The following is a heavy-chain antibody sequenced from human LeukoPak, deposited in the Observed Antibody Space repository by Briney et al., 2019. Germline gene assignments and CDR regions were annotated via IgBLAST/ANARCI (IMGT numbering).Heavy chain of an antibody. D-gene: IGHD5-24*01. V-gene: IGHV3-30*02. CDR1: GFTFSSYG. CDR2: IRYDGSNK. Sequence: PGGSLRLSCAASGFTFSSYGMHWVRQAPGKGLEWVAFIRYDGSNKYYADSVKGRFTISRDNSKNTLYLQMNSLRAEDTAVYYCAKDFLEMATTNGGYWGQGTLVTVSS. CDR3: AKDFLEMATTNGGY. J-gene: IGHJ4*02.